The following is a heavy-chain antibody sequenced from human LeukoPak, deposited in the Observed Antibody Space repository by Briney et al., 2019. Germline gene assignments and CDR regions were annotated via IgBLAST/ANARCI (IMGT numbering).Heavy chain of an antibody. CDR2: TYYRSKWFN. V-gene: IGHV6-1*01. CDR3: TRDQLGIAAAGHFDY. CDR1: GDSVSSNSAA. D-gene: IGHD6-13*01. Sequence: SQTLSLTCAISGDSVSSNSAAWNWIRQSPSRGLEWLGRTYYRSKWFNDYAVSVKSRITINPDTSKNQFSLQLNSVTPEATAVYYCTRDQLGIAAAGHFDYSGQGTLVTVSS. J-gene: IGHJ4*02.